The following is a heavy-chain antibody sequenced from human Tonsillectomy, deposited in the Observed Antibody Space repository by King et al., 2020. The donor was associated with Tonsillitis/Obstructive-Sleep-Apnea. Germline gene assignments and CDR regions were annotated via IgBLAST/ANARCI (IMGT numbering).Heavy chain of an antibody. Sequence: QLQESGPGLVKPSETLSLSCIVSGGSISSSRYYWGWIRQPPGKGLEWIGTIYYNGDTYYHPSLKSRVTVSIDTSENQFSLKLTSVTAADTAVYYCARHAPDMDSSYYYMDVWGNGTTVTVSS. D-gene: IGHD3-9*01. CDR3: ARHAPDMDSSYYYMDV. CDR1: GGSISSSRYY. CDR2: IYYNGDT. V-gene: IGHV4-39*01. J-gene: IGHJ6*03.